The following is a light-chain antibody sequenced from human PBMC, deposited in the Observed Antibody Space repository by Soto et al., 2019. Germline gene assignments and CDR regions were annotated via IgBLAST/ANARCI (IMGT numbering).Light chain of an antibody. CDR2: DAT. CDR1: QSVSSS. CDR3: QQRANWPLT. Sequence: EIVLTHSPATLSVSPGEIATLSCRSSQSVSSSLAWYRRKPGQAPRLLIYDATNRASGVPARFSGSGSGTDFTLTISSLEPEDFEVYYCQQRANWPLTFGPGTKVDIK. V-gene: IGKV3-11*01. J-gene: IGKJ3*01.